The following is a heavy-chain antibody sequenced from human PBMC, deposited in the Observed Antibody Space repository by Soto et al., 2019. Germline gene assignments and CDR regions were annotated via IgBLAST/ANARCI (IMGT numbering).Heavy chain of an antibody. J-gene: IGHJ5*02. CDR3: ARTHYYGSGRPCFDP. D-gene: IGHD3-10*01. CDR1: GFTFSSYG. Sequence: QVQLVESGGGVVQPGRSLRLSCAASGFTFSSYGMHWVRQAPGKGLEWVAVIWYDGSNKYYADSVKGRFTISRDNSKNTLYLQMNSLRAEDTAVYYCARTHYYGSGRPCFDPWGQGTLVTVSS. V-gene: IGHV3-33*01. CDR2: IWYDGSNK.